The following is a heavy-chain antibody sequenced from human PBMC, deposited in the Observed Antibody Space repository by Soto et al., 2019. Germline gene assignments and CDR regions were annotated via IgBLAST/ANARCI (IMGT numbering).Heavy chain of an antibody. CDR1: GGSISSDY. J-gene: IGHJ6*02. CDR2: MYNTGST. CDR3: ARDLWGYCGTDCYPLDV. D-gene: IGHD2-21*02. V-gene: IGHV4-59*01. Sequence: LSLTCTVSGGSISSDYWSWIRQPPGKGLEWIGYMYNTGSTVYNPSFKSRVTISVDTSKNQFSLKLNSVTAADTAVYYCARDLWGYCGTDCYPLDVWGQGTTVPVSS.